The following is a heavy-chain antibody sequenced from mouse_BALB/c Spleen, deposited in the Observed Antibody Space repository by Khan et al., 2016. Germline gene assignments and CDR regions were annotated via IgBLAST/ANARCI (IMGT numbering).Heavy chain of an antibody. Sequence: EVELVESGGGLVQPGGSRKLSCAASGFTFSSFGMHWVRQAPEKGLEWVAYISSGSSTIYYADTVKGRFTISRENPKNTLFLQMTSLRSEDTAMYYCARWDGYSQAWFAYWGQGTLVTVSA. CDR2: ISSGSSTI. CDR3: ARWDGYSQAWFAY. J-gene: IGHJ3*01. CDR1: GFTFSSFG. D-gene: IGHD2-3*01. V-gene: IGHV5-17*02.